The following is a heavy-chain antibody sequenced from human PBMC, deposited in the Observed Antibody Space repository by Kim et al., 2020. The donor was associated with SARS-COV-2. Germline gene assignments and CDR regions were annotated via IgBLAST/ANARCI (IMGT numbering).Heavy chain of an antibody. J-gene: IGHJ4*02. D-gene: IGHD7-27*01. CDR2: IYYSGST. Sequence: SETLSLTCTVSGGSISSYYWSWIRQPPGKGLEWIGYIYYSGSTNYNPSLKSRVTISVDTSKNQFSLKLSSVTAADTAVYYCARGAPGLGYWGQGTLVTVS. V-gene: IGHV4-59*01. CDR1: GGSISSYY. CDR3: ARGAPGLGY.